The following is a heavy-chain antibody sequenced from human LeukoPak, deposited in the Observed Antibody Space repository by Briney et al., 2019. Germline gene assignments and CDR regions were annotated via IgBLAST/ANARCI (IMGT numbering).Heavy chain of an antibody. V-gene: IGHV3-23*01. J-gene: IGHJ4*02. CDR1: GFTFSSYV. CDR2: ISDSGGST. Sequence: GGSLRLSCAASGFTFSSYVMRWVRQAPGKGLEWVSSISDSGGSTYYADSAKGRFTISRDNSKNTLYLQMSSLRAEDTALYYCAKGGSRGSFDYWGQGTLVTVSS. CDR3: AKGGSRGSFDY. D-gene: IGHD2-15*01.